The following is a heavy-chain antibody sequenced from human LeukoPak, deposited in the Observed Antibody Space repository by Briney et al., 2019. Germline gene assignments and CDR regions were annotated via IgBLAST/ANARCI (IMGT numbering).Heavy chain of an antibody. CDR1: GFTPSSYW. J-gene: IGHJ4*02. Sequence: PGGSLRLSCAASGFTPSSYWMNWVRQAPGKGLEWVANINGDGRDKYYVGSVRGRFTISRDNADNALYLQMNSLRGDDTALYYCARGVDSAIDWWGQGTLVTVSS. CDR3: ARGVDSAIDW. D-gene: IGHD3-9*01. V-gene: IGHV3-7*01. CDR2: INGDGRDK.